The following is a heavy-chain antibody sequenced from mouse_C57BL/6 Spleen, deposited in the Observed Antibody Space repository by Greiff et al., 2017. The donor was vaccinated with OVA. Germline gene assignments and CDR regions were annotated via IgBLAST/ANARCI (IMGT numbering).Heavy chain of an antibody. D-gene: IGHD2-3*01. J-gene: IGHJ4*01. CDR3: AISAYDGYYDYAMDY. CDR2: IHPSDSDT. CDR1: GYTFTSYW. Sequence: VQLQQPGAELVKPGASVKVSCKASGYTFTSYWMHWVKQRPGQGLEWIERIHPSDSDTNYNQKFKGKATLTVDKSSSTAYMQLSSLTSEDSAVYYCAISAYDGYYDYAMDYWGQGTSVTVSS. V-gene: IGHV1-74*01.